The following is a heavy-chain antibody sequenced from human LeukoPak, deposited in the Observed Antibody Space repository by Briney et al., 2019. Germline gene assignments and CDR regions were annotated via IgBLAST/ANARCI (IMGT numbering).Heavy chain of an antibody. V-gene: IGHV3-48*04. J-gene: IGHJ4*02. CDR1: GFTFGSYA. Sequence: GGSLRLSCAASGFTFGSYAMRWVRQAPGKGLEWVSGISSSGSTIYYADSVKGRFTISRDNAKNSLYLQMNSLRAEDTAVYYCAGIVATTYGGVDYWGQGTLVTVSS. D-gene: IGHD5-12*01. CDR3: AGIVATTYGGVDY. CDR2: ISSSGSTI.